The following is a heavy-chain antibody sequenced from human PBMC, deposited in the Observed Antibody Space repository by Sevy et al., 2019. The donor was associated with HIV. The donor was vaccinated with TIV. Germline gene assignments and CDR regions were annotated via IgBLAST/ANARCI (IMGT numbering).Heavy chain of an antibody. Sequence: SQTLSLTCAISGDSVSSNSAAWNWIRQSPSRGLEWLGRTYYRSKWYNDYAVSVKSRITINPDTSKNPFSLQLNSVTPEDTAVYYCARGPVTFISGLAVAEYYYYGMDVWGQGTTVTVSS. CDR2: TYYRSKWYN. CDR1: GDSVSSNSAA. D-gene: IGHD6-19*01. CDR3: ARGPVTFISGLAVAEYYYYGMDV. J-gene: IGHJ6*02. V-gene: IGHV6-1*01.